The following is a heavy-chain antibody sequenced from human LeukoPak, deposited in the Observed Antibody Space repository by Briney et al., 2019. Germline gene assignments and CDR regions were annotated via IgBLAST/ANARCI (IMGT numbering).Heavy chain of an antibody. Sequence: SETLSLTCAVYGGSFSGHYWSWIRQPPGKGLEWIGEINHGGSTNYNPSLKSRVTISGDTSRNQFSLKLYSVTAADTAVYYCASRSGSYYRGTDYWGQGTLVTVSS. CDR2: INHGGST. J-gene: IGHJ4*02. V-gene: IGHV4-34*01. CDR1: GGSFSGHY. D-gene: IGHD1-26*01. CDR3: ASRSGSYYRGTDY.